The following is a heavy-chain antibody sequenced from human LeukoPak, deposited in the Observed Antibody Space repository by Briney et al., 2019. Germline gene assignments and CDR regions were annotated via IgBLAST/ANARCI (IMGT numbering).Heavy chain of an antibody. CDR3: ARVVSSSWFPLDYYYYYYMDV. Sequence: GGSLRLSCAASGFTFSSYAMSWVRQAPGKGLEWVSAISGSGGSTYYADSVKGRFTISRDNAKNSLYLQMNSLRAEDTAVYYCARVVSSSWFPLDYYYYYYMDVWGKGTTVTISS. CDR2: ISGSGGST. V-gene: IGHV3-23*01. D-gene: IGHD6-13*01. CDR1: GFTFSSYA. J-gene: IGHJ6*03.